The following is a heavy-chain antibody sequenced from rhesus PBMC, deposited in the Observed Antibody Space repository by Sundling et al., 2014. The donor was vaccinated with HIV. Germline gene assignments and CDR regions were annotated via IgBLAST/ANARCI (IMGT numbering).Heavy chain of an antibody. CDR3: ARETYYYDSGYYTGSGLDS. CDR1: GYSISSGYG. D-gene: IGHD3-28*01. Sequence: QVQLQESGPGLVKPSETLSLTCAVSGYSISSGYGWSWIRQPPGKGLEWIGYIGGTSGSTNYNPSLKRRVTISKDTSKNQFSLKLTSVTAADTAVYYCARETYYYDSGYYTGSGLDSWGQGVVVTVSS. CDR2: IGGTSGST. J-gene: IGHJ6*01. V-gene: IGHV4-127*01.